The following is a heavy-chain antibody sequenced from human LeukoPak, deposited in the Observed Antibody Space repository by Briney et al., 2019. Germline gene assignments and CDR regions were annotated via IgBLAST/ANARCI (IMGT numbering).Heavy chain of an antibody. CDR1: GYIFTDYY. D-gene: IGHD6-19*01. CDR3: ARDFARYSSGWTL. J-gene: IGHJ4*02. V-gene: IGHV1-46*01. Sequence: ASVKVSCKASGYIFTDYYMHWVRQAPGQGLEWMGIINPSGGSTSYAQKFQGRVTMTRDMSTSTVYMELSSLRSEDTAVYYCARDFARYSSGWTLWGQGTLVTVSS. CDR2: INPSGGST.